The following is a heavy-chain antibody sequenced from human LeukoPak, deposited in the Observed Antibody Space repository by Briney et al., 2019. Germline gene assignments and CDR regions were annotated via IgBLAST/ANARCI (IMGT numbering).Heavy chain of an antibody. CDR3: ARVSHYYYSSGYYYVRAFDI. V-gene: IGHV4-4*07. Sequence: SETLSLTCTVSGGSISSYYWSWIRQPAGKGLEWIGRISTSGSTNYNPSLKSRVTMSVDTSNNQFSLKLSSVTAADTAVYYCARVSHYYYSSGYYYVRAFDIWGQGTMVTVSS. J-gene: IGHJ3*02. D-gene: IGHD3-22*01. CDR1: GGSISSYY. CDR2: ISTSGST.